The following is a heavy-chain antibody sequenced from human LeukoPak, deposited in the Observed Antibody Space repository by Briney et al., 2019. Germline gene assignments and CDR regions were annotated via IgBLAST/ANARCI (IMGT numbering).Heavy chain of an antibody. CDR3: ARDLFTMVRGVRTYYFDY. J-gene: IGHJ4*02. D-gene: IGHD3-10*01. CDR2: ISSSSSYI. Sequence: GGSLRLSCAASGFTFSSYSMNWVRQAPGKGLEWVSSISSSSSYIYYADSVKGRFTISRDNAKNSLYLQMNSLRAEDTAVYYCARDLFTMVRGVRTYYFDYWGQGTLVTVSS. V-gene: IGHV3-21*01. CDR1: GFTFSSYS.